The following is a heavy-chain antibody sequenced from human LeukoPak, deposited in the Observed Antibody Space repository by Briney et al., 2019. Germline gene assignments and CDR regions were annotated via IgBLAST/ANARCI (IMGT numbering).Heavy chain of an antibody. J-gene: IGHJ3*02. CDR1: GVSFSGYY. Sequence: ETLSLTCAVYGVSFSGYYWSWVRQAPGKGLEWVSAISGSGGSTYYADSVKGRFTISRDNSKNTLYLQMNSLRAEDTAVYYCAKDSTYCGGDCYDLIRAGAFDIWGQGTMVTVSS. CDR3: AKDSTYCGGDCYDLIRAGAFDI. V-gene: IGHV3-23*01. D-gene: IGHD2-21*02. CDR2: ISGSGGST.